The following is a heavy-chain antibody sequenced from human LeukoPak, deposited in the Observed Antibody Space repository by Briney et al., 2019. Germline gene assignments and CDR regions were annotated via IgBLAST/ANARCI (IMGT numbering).Heavy chain of an antibody. J-gene: IGHJ4*02. V-gene: IGHV4-39*01. CDR2: IYYSGST. CDR1: GGSVSSNSYY. D-gene: IGHD3-22*01. Sequence: PSETLSPTCAVSGGSVSSNSYYWGWIRQPPGKGLELIGNIYYSGSTNYNPSLKSRVTISLDTSKNEFSLKLRSVTAADTAVYYCARQFYYDSSGFDYWGQGTLVTVSS. CDR3: ARQFYYDSSGFDY.